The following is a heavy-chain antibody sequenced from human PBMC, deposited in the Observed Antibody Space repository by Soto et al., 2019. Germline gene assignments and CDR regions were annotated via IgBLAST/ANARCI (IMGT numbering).Heavy chain of an antibody. J-gene: IGHJ6*02. CDR2: ILPVFGTP. D-gene: IGHD6-13*01. CDR1: GGIFNSFA. CDR3: ATSAAAGRKGSLDV. V-gene: IGHV1-69*01. Sequence: QVQLVQSGAEVKKPESSVKVSCKASGGIFNSFAISWVRQAPGQGLEWMGGILPVFGTPSNSPNFQGRITIYADRSTTTHYMEQSTLRYEDTDVYYYATSAAAGRKGSLDVWGQGNRVTV.